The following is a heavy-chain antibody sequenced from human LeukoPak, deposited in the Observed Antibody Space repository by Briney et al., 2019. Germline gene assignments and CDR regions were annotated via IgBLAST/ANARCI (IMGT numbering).Heavy chain of an antibody. J-gene: IGHJ3*02. D-gene: IGHD6-19*01. CDR1: GFTFDDYA. CDR2: ISWNSGSV. Sequence: PGGSLRLSCAASGFTFDDYAMHWVRQAPGKGLEWVSGISWNSGSVGYADSVKGRFTISRDNAKNSLYLQMNSLRAEDTALYYCAKDRRIAVAGIGAFDIWGQGTMVTVSS. CDR3: AKDRRIAVAGIGAFDI. V-gene: IGHV3-9*01.